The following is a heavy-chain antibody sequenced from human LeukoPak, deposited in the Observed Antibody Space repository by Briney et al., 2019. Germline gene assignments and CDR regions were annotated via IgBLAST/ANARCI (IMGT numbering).Heavy chain of an antibody. CDR3: AKSPWTVAGTFDY. Sequence: GGSLRLSCAASGFTFSNFVMSWVRQAPGKGLEWVSYIDGGGGSTNYADSVKGRFTISRDNSKNTLYLQMNSLRAEDTAVFYCAKSPWTVAGTFDYWGQGTLVTVSS. CDR1: GFTFSNFV. CDR2: IDGGGGST. V-gene: IGHV3-23*01. J-gene: IGHJ4*02. D-gene: IGHD6-19*01.